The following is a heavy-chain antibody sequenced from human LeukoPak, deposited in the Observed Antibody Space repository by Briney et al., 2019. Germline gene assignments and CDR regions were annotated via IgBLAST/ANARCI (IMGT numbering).Heavy chain of an antibody. D-gene: IGHD4/OR15-4a*01. CDR2: ISSSTSTI. J-gene: IGHJ4*02. CDR3: ARGLTYYFDY. Sequence: GGSLRLPCAASGFTFSNYNMNWVRQAPGKGLEWISYISSSTSTIYYADSVKGRFTISRDNAKNSLYLQMNSLRAEDTAVYYCARGLTYYFDYWGQGTLVTVSS. V-gene: IGHV3-48*01. CDR1: GFTFSNYN.